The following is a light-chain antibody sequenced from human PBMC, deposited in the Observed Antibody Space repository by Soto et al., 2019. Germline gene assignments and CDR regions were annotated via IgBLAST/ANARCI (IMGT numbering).Light chain of an antibody. J-gene: IGLJ2*01. V-gene: IGLV2-14*02. CDR3: SSYTSSSTLV. Sequence: QSALTQPASVSGSPGQSITISCTGTSSDVGSGDVVSWYQHYPGKAPQLIVFEGFKRPSGVSSRFSGSKSGNTASLTISGLQAEDEADYYCSSYTSSSTLVFGGGTKLTVL. CDR1: SSDVGSGDV. CDR2: EGF.